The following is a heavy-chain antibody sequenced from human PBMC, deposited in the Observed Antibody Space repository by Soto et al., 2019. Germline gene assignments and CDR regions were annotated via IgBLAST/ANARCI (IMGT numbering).Heavy chain of an antibody. D-gene: IGHD5-12*01. CDR3: ARAEQWLGSWFDP. CDR1: GGSISSGDYY. CDR2: IYYSGST. V-gene: IGHV4-30-4*01. Sequence: SETLSLTCTVSGGSISSGDYYWSWIRQPPGKGLEWIGCIYYSGSTYYNPSLKSRVTISVDTSKNQFSLKLSSVTAADTAVYYCARAEQWLGSWFDPWGQGTLVTVSS. J-gene: IGHJ5*02.